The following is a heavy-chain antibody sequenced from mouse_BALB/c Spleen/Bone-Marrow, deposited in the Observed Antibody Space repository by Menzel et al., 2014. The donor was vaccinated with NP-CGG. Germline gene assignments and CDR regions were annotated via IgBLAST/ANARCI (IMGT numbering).Heavy chain of an antibody. D-gene: IGHD2-3*01. CDR2: IDHSDSET. CDR3: SRSHGYYPYWYFDV. CDR1: GYTFTSYW. V-gene: IGHV1-69*02. Sequence: VQLQESGAELVKPGAPVKLSCNASGYTFTSYWMNWVKQRPGRGLEWIGRIDHSDSETHYNQKFKDKATLTVDKSSSTAYIQLINLTSEDSAVYYSSRSHGYYPYWYFDVWGAGTTVTVSS. J-gene: IGHJ1*01.